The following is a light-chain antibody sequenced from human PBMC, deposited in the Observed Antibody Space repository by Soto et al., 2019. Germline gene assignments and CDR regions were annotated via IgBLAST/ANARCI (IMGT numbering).Light chain of an antibody. J-gene: IGKJ2*01. CDR3: HKYDNAPQT. Sequence: EIVLLQSPGTLSLSPGASATLSGRASQALRRTYIAWYQQKVGQAHRVLIYAASNRATGIPDRFSGSGSGTDFTLTISRLEPEEFAVYYCHKYDNAPQTFDKGNKVDIK. CDR2: AAS. CDR1: QALRRTY. V-gene: IGKV3-20*01.